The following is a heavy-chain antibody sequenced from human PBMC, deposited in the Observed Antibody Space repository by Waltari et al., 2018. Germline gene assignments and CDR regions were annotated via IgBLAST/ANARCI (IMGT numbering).Heavy chain of an antibody. Sequence: QVQLQQWGAGLLKPSEPLSLTCAVYGGSFSGYYWSWIRQPPGKGLEWIGEINHSGSTNYNPSLKSRVTISVDTSKNQFSLKLSSVTAADTAVYYCAFRSGYYWDDAFDIWGQGTMVTVSS. J-gene: IGHJ3*02. CDR1: GGSFSGYY. CDR2: INHSGST. V-gene: IGHV4-34*01. D-gene: IGHD3-22*01. CDR3: AFRSGYYWDDAFDI.